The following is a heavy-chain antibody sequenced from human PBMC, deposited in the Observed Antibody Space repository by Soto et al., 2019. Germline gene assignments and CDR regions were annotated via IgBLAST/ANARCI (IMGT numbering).Heavy chain of an antibody. V-gene: IGHV3-74*03. CDR3: AREGSLGLDV. J-gene: IGHJ6*02. D-gene: IGHD3-10*01. CDR2: INGDGASL. Sequence: EVRLEEAGGGFVQPGGSLRVSCSGSGFIFSSFWMHWVRQGPGKGVEWVSRINGDGASLAYADSVKGRFSISRDNVKNTLHLQMNSLGADDTAVYFCAREGSLGLDVWGRGTTVTVSS. CDR1: GFIFSSFW.